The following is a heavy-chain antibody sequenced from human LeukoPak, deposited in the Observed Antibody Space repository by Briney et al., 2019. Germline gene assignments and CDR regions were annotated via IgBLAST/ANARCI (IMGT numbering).Heavy chain of an antibody. CDR3: AIGYYGSGSYYPILGFYYYYGMDV. D-gene: IGHD3-10*01. Sequence: ASVKVSCKASGGTFSSYAISWVRQAPGQGLEWMGGIIPIFGTANYAQKFQGRVTITADESTSTAYMELSSLRSEDTAVYYCAIGYYGSGSYYPILGFYYYYGMDVWGQGTTVTVSS. CDR1: GGTFSSYA. J-gene: IGHJ6*02. V-gene: IGHV1-69*13. CDR2: IIPIFGTA.